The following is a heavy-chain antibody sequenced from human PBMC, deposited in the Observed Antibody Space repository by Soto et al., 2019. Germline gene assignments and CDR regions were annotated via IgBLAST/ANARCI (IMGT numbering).Heavy chain of an antibody. D-gene: IGHD2-8*01. V-gene: IGHV5-51*01. CDR2: IYPGDSDT. Sequence: GESLKISCTGVGYSFTSYWIGWVRQMPGKGLEWMGIIYPGDSDTRYSPSFQGQVTISADKSISTVYLQWSSLKASDTAMYYCARGYCTTNICDPWFDPWGQGTLVTVS. J-gene: IGHJ5*02. CDR3: ARGYCTTNICDPWFDP. CDR1: GYSFTSYW.